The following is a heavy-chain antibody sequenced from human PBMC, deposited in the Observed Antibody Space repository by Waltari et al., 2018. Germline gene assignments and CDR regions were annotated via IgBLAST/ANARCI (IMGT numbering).Heavy chain of an antibody. CDR1: GVTFSTYW. CDR3: ARDASEFYYYYYMDV. CDR2: INSDGSST. V-gene: IGHV3-74*01. D-gene: IGHD3-10*01. Sequence: EVQLVESGGGLVQPGGSLRLSCAAPGVTFSTYWSHWVRQPPGKGLVWVSRINSDGSSTSYADSVKGRFTISRDNAKNTLYLQMNSLRAEDTAVYYCARDASEFYYYYYMDVWGKGTTVTVSS. J-gene: IGHJ6*03.